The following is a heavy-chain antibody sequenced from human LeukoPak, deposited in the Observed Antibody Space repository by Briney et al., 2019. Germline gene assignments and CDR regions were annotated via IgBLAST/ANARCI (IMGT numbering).Heavy chain of an antibody. J-gene: IGHJ4*02. V-gene: IGHV3-53*04. CDR1: GFTVSNYA. D-gene: IGHD3-22*01. CDR3: ARSSSYYYDTID. Sequence: GGSLRLSCAASGFTVSNYAMSWVRQAPGKGLEWVSVIYSSGSTYYADSVKGRFAISRHSSKNTLFLQMNSLRAEDTAVYYCARSSSYYYDTIDWGQGTLVTVSS. CDR2: IYSSGST.